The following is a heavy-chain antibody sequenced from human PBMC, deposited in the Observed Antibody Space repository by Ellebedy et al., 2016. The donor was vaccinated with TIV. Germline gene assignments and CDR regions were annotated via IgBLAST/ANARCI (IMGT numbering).Heavy chain of an antibody. CDR3: ARDEWLVPPRELDY. D-gene: IGHD6-19*01. Sequence: ASVKVSCKASGYTFTNYAMHWVRQAPGQRLEWMGWINAGYGNTKYSQTFQGRVTITRDASASTGYMELSSLRSEDTALYYCARDEWLVPPRELDYWGQGTLVTVSS. J-gene: IGHJ4*02. CDR1: GYTFTNYA. CDR2: INAGYGNT. V-gene: IGHV1-3*01.